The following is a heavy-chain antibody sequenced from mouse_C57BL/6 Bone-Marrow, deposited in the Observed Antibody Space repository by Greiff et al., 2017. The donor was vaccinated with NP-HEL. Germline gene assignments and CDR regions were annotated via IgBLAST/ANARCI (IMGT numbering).Heavy chain of an antibody. V-gene: IGHV1-26*01. J-gene: IGHJ4*01. CDR2: INPNNGGT. Sequence: VQLQQSGPELVKPGASVKISCKASGYTFTDYYMNWVKQSHGKSLEWIGDINPNNGGTSYNQKFKGKATLTVDKSSSTAYMELRSLTSEDSAVYYCARGGGYDYDGLYAMDYWGQGTSGTVSS. CDR1: GYTFTDYY. CDR3: ARGGGYDYDGLYAMDY. D-gene: IGHD2-4*01.